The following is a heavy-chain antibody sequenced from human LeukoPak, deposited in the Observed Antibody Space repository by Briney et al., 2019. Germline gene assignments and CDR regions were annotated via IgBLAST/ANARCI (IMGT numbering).Heavy chain of an antibody. CDR1: GFTFSNYA. D-gene: IGHD2-15*01. CDR2: ISDSGDKT. CDR3: AKASVVVVAAATFDY. V-gene: IGHV3-23*01. J-gene: IGHJ4*02. Sequence: GGSLRLSCAASGFTFSNYAMSWVRQAPGKGLECVSAISDSGDKTDYADSVRGRFTIYRDNSKNTLYLQMNSLRAEDTAVYYCAKASVVVVAAATFDYWGQGTLVTVSS.